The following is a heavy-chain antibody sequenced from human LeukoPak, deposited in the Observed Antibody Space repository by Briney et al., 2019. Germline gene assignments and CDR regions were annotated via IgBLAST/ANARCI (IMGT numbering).Heavy chain of an antibody. Sequence: SETLSLTCIVSGGSISTYYWSRIRQPPGKGLEWIGYIYYSGSTNYNPSLKSRVTISVDTSKNQFSLKLSSVTAADTAVYYCARRHSSGWYYWFDPWGQGTLVTVSS. V-gene: IGHV4-59*08. J-gene: IGHJ5*02. CDR1: GGSISTYY. CDR3: ARRHSSGWYYWFDP. D-gene: IGHD6-19*01. CDR2: IYYSGST.